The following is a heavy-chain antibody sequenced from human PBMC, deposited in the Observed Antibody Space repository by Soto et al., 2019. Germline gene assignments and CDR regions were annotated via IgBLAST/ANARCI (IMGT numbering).Heavy chain of an antibody. V-gene: IGHV3-66*03. D-gene: IGHD3-22*01. CDR1: GFTVSSNY. J-gene: IGHJ4*02. CDR3: ARPEGVDPEGSNYYDSSGYSPPDY. Sequence: GGSLRLSCAASGFTVSSNYMSWVRQAPGKGLEWVSILYTSGSTYYADSVKGRFTISRDNSKNTLYLQMNSLRAEDTAVYYCARPEGVDPEGSNYYDSSGYSPPDYWGQGTLVTVSS. CDR2: LYTSGST.